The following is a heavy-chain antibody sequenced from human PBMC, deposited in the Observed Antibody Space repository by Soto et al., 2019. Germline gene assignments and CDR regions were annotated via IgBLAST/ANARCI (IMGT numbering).Heavy chain of an antibody. CDR3: AIDYTNWFDP. D-gene: IGHD4-4*01. V-gene: IGHV1-69*13. CDR1: GGTFSSYA. Sequence: ASVKVSCKASGGTFSSYAISWVRQAHGQGLEWMGGIIPIFGTANYAQKFQGRVTITADESTSTAYMELSSLRSEDTAVYYCAIDYTNWFDPWGQGTLVTVSS. J-gene: IGHJ5*02. CDR2: IIPIFGTA.